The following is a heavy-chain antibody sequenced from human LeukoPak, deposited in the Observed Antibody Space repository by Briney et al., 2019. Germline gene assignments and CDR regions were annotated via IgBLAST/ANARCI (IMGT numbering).Heavy chain of an antibody. CDR1: GGTFSSYA. J-gene: IGHJ4*02. Sequence: GASVKVSCKASGGTFSSYAINWVRQAPGQGLEWMGRIIPILGIANYAQKFQGRVTITADKSTSTAYMELSSLRSEDTAVYYCARDQGRFDYWGQGTLVTVSS. CDR2: IIPILGIA. CDR3: ARDQGRFDY. V-gene: IGHV1-69*04.